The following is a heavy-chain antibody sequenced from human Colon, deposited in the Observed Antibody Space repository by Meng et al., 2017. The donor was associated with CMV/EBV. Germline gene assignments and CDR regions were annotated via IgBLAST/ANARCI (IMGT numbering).Heavy chain of an antibody. V-gene: IGHV4-39*07. Sequence: GSLRLSCSVSGDSISGSSYYWGWIRQLPGKRLEWIGSIYYSGSTFYNPSLQSRLTISVDTSKNQFSLKLTSVTPADTAVYHCARQLNGDLGQDGFDFWGQGTRVTVS. J-gene: IGHJ3*01. CDR3: ARQLNGDLGQDGFDF. CDR2: IYYSGST. CDR1: GDSISGSSYY. D-gene: IGHD3-16*01.